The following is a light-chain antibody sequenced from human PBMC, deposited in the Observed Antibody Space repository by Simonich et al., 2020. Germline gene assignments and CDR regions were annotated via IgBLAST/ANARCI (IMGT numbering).Light chain of an antibody. J-gene: IGLJ3*02. Sequence: QSVLTQPPSVSGAPGQRVTISCTGISSNIGAGYNVHWYQQLPGTAPKLLINGNSNRPSGVPDRFSGSKSGTSASLAITGLQAEDEADDYCQSYDSSLSGSKVFGGGTKLTVL. V-gene: IGLV1-40*01. CDR3: QSYDSSLSGSKV. CDR2: GNS. CDR1: SSNIGAGYN.